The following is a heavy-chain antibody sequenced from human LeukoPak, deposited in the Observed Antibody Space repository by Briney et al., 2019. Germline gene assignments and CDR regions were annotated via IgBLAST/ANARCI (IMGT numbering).Heavy chain of an antibody. CDR1: GFTVSSNY. CDR2: IYSGGST. Sequence: GGSLRLSCAASGFTVSSNYMSWVRQAPGKGLEWVSVIYSGGSTYYADSVKGRFTISRDNSKDTLYLQMNSLRAEDTAVYYCAKSRGGYYEGFDYWGQGTLVTVSS. D-gene: IGHD3-22*01. J-gene: IGHJ4*02. V-gene: IGHV3-53*01. CDR3: AKSRGGYYEGFDY.